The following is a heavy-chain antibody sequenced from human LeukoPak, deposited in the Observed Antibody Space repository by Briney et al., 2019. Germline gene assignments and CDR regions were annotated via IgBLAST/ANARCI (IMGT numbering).Heavy chain of an antibody. CDR1: GFIFSSYA. CDR2: ISYDGSNK. V-gene: IGHV3-30-3*01. D-gene: IGHD1-26*01. CDR3: AREQGWELLGWFDP. J-gene: IGHJ5*02. Sequence: PGGSLRLSCAASGFIFSSYAMHWVRQAPGKGLEWVAVISYDGSNKYYADSVKGRFTISRDNSKNTLYLQMNSLRAEDTAVYYCAREQGWELLGWFDPWGQGTLVTVSS.